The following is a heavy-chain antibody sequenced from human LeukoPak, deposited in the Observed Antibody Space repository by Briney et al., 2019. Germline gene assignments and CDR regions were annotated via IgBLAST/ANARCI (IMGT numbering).Heavy chain of an antibody. CDR3: ARVGSTTGTTRWFDP. Sequence: ASVTVSCKASGGTFSSYAISWVRQAPGQGLEWMGGIIPIFGTANYAQKFQGRVTITADESTSTAYMELSSLRSEDTAVYYCARVGSTTGTTRWFDPWGQGTLVTVSS. V-gene: IGHV1-69*01. CDR2: IIPIFGTA. D-gene: IGHD1-1*01. J-gene: IGHJ5*02. CDR1: GGTFSSYA.